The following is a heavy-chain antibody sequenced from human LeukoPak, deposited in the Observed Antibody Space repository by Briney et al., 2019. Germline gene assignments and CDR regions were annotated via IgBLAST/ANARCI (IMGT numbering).Heavy chain of an antibody. CDR2: IYTSGST. CDR1: GGSISSYY. J-gene: IGHJ6*03. Sequence: PSETLSLTCTVSGGSISSYYWSWIRQPPGKGLEWIGYIYTSGSTNYNPSLKSRVTISVHTSKNQFSLKLSSVTAADTAVYYCASRGYSYGSGYYYYMDVWRKGTTVTVSS. D-gene: IGHD5-18*01. CDR3: ASRGYSYGSGYYYYMDV. V-gene: IGHV4-4*09.